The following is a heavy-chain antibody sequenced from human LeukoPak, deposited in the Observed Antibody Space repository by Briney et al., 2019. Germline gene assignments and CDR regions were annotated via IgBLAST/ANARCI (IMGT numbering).Heavy chain of an antibody. D-gene: IGHD6-6*01. CDR1: GFTFDDYA. J-gene: IGHJ4*02. CDR3: AKDLGPSIAAPLGY. Sequence: GGSLRLSCAASGFTFDDYAMHWVRQAPGKGLEWVSGISWNSGSIGYADSVKGRFTISRDNAKNSLYLQMNSLRAEDTALYYCAKDLGPSIAAPLGYWGQGTLVTVSS. CDR2: ISWNSGSI. V-gene: IGHV3-9*01.